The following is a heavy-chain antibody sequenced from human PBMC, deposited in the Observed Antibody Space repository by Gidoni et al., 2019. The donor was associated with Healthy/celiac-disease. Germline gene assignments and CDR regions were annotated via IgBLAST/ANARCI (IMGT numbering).Heavy chain of an antibody. Sequence: QVQLVQSGAEVKKPGASVKVSCKASGYTFTSSYMHCVRQAPVQGLEWMGIINPSGGSTSYAQKFQGRVTMTRDTSTSTGYMELSSLRSEDTAVYYCAREMVRGVISIHPWYYYGMDVWGQGTTVTVSS. J-gene: IGHJ6*02. CDR1: GYTFTSSY. V-gene: IGHV1-46*01. CDR3: AREMVRGVISIHPWYYYGMDV. D-gene: IGHD3-10*01. CDR2: INPSGGST.